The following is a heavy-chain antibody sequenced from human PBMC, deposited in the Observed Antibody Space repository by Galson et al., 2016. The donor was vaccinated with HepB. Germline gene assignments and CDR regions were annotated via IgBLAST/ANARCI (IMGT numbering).Heavy chain of an antibody. V-gene: IGHV4-61*01. D-gene: IGHD2-21*02. CDR2: IYYSGNT. CDR3: ARDEYCSGDCYSS. Sequence: SETLSLTCTVSGGSVSSDNYYWSWIRQPPGKGLEWIGYIYYSGNTNYNPSLKSRVTISVDTSKHQFSLKLESVTAADTAVYYCARDEYCSGDCYSSWGQGTLVTVSS. CDR1: GGSVSSDNYY. J-gene: IGHJ5*02.